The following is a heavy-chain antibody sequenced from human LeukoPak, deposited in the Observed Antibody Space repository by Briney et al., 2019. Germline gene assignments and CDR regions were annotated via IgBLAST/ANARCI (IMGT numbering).Heavy chain of an antibody. D-gene: IGHD2-15*01. CDR2: IRYDGSKK. J-gene: IGHJ4*02. CDR3: ARYYRLDY. CDR1: GFTFSSFG. Sequence: GGSLRLSCAASGFTFSSFGMHWVRQAPGKGLEWVAFIRYDGSKKYYADSVKGRFTISRDNSKNTLYLQMNSLRADDTAVYYCARYYRLDYWGQGTLVTVSS. V-gene: IGHV3-30*02.